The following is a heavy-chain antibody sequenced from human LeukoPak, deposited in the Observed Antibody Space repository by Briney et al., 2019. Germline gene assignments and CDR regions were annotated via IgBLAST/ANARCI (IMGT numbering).Heavy chain of an antibody. CDR1: GGSISSSSYY. J-gene: IGHJ5*02. V-gene: IGHV4-39*01. CDR3: ARRPRCVSDYCSSTRYNWFDP. CDR2: IYYSGST. D-gene: IGHD2-2*01. Sequence: SETLSLTCTVSGGSISSSSYYWGWIRQPPGKGLEWIGSIYYSGSTYYNPSLKSRVTISVDTSKNQFSLKLRSVTAADTAVCYCARRPRCVSDYCSSTRYNWFDPWGQGTLVTVSS.